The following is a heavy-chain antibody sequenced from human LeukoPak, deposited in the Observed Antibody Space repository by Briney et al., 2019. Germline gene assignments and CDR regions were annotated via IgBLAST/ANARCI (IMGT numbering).Heavy chain of an antibody. V-gene: IGHV4-39*07. CDR3: ARGGPGVLSGYFDY. Sequence: SSETLSLTCAVSGGSISSAGYYWGCIRQPPGKGLEWIGTIDYTGSTYYNPSLKSRVTISKDTAKNQFSLKLSSVTAADTAVYYCARGGPGVLSGYFDYWGQGTLVTVSS. D-gene: IGHD1-1*01. J-gene: IGHJ4*02. CDR1: GGSISSAGYY. CDR2: IDYTGST.